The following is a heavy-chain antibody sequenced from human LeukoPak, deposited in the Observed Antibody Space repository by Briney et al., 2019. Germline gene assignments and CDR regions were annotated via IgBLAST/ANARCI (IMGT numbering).Heavy chain of an antibody. CDR3: AKDSGMDV. Sequence: GGSLRLSCAASGFTFSSYVMHWVRQAPGKGLEWVAVISYDGSNKYYADSVKGRFTISRDNSKNTLYLQMNSLRAEDTAVYYCAKDSGMDVWGQGTTVTVSS. CDR2: ISYDGSNK. CDR1: GFTFSSYV. V-gene: IGHV3-30*18. J-gene: IGHJ6*02.